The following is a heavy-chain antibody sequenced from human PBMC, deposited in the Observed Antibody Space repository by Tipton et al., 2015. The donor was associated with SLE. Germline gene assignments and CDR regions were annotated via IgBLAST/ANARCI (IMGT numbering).Heavy chain of an antibody. J-gene: IGHJ4*02. CDR2: IYYSGSA. Sequence: TLSLTCTVSGGSIVGNYWSSIRQPPGKGLEWVGYIYYSGSANYNPSLNSRVSISVDTSHNQFSLKLTSVTAADTAMYYCAQRSSFLTGHYADWGQGTLVTVSS. D-gene: IGHD3-9*01. CDR1: GGSIVGNY. V-gene: IGHV4-59*03. CDR3: AQRSSFLTGHYAD.